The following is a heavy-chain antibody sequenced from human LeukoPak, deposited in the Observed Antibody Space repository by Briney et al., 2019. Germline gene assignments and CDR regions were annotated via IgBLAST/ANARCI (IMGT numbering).Heavy chain of an antibody. V-gene: IGHV3-21*04. CDR2: ISSSSSYI. J-gene: IGHJ5*02. Sequence: GGSLRLSCAASGFTFSSYSMNWVRQAPGKGLEWVSSISSSSSYIYYADSVKGRFTISRDNAKNSLYLQMNSLRVEDTAVYYCAKAGGDCSSITCSNWFDPWGQGTLVTVSS. CDR3: AKAGGDCSSITCSNWFDP. CDR1: GFTFSSYS. D-gene: IGHD2-2*01.